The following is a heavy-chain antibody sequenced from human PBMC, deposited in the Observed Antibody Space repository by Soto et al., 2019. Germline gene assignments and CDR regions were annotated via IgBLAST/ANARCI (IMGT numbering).Heavy chain of an antibody. V-gene: IGHV1-3*01. CDR1: GYTFTSYA. CDR3: ARVPGYSIGDL. J-gene: IGHJ2*01. Sequence: QVPLVQSGAEVKKPGASVKVSCKASGYTFTSYAMHWVRQAPGQRLEWMGWINAGNGNTKYSQKFQGRVTITRDTSASTAYMELSSLRPEDTAVYYCARVPGYSIGDLWGRGTLVTVSS. D-gene: IGHD2-21*01. CDR2: INAGNGNT.